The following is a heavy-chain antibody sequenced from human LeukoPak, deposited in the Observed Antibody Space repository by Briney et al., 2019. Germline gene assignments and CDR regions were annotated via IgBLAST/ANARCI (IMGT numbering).Heavy chain of an antibody. Sequence: GASVKVSCKASGYTFTSYYVHWVRQAPGQGLEWMGIINPSGGSTTYAQNFQGRITMNRDKSTSTVYMELSSLRSEDRAVYYGARVRFSSGWYIAFGMWGQGTMVTVSS. CDR1: GYTFTSYY. V-gene: IGHV1-46*01. CDR3: ARVRFSSGWYIAFGM. D-gene: IGHD6-19*01. J-gene: IGHJ3*02. CDR2: INPSGGST.